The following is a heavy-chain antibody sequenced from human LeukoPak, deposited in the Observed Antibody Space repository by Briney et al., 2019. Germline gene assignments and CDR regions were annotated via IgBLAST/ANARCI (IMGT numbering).Heavy chain of an antibody. V-gene: IGHV3-23*01. CDR3: AKQTPPYGDYDY. CDR1: GFTFSTYA. Sequence: GGSLRLSCAASGFTFSTYAMNWGRQAPGKGLEWGSAISGSGSSTYYADSVKGRFTISRDNSKNTLYLQMNSLRAEDTAVYYCAKQTPPYGDYDYWGQGTLVTVSS. D-gene: IGHD4-17*01. J-gene: IGHJ4*02. CDR2: ISGSGSST.